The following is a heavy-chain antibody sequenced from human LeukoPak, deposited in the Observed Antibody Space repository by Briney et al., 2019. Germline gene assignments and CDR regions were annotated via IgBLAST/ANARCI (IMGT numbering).Heavy chain of an antibody. V-gene: IGHV1-2*02. D-gene: IGHD5-12*01. CDR2: INPNSGGT. Sequence: GASVKVSCKASGYTFTGYYMHWVRQAPGQGLEWMGWINPNSGGTNYAQKFQGRVTMTRDTSISTAYMELSRLRSDDTAVYYCARDVAGYDLGVDYWGQGTLVTVSS. CDR1: GYTFTGYY. J-gene: IGHJ4*02. CDR3: ARDVAGYDLGVDY.